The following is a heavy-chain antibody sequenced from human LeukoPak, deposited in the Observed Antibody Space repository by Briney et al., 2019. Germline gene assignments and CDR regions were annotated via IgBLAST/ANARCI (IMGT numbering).Heavy chain of an antibody. J-gene: IGHJ1*01. CDR2: IYSGGNT. Sequence: GGSLRLSCAASGFTVSSNYMSWVRQAPGKGLQWVSVIYSGGNTYYADSVKGRFTISRDNSKNTLYLQMNSLRAEDTAVYYCAGRTVTPYYHDSSGFHLQYWGQGTLVTISS. CDR1: GFTVSSNY. CDR3: AGRTVTPYYHDSSGFHLQY. D-gene: IGHD3-22*01. V-gene: IGHV3-53*01.